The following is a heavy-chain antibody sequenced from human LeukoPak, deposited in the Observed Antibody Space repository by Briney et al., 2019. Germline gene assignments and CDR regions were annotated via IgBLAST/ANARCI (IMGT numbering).Heavy chain of an antibody. CDR2: INHSGST. J-gene: IGHJ2*01. V-gene: IGHV4-34*01. Sequence: SETLSLTCAVYAGSFSGYYWSWIRQPPGKGLEWIGEINHSGSTNYNPSLKSRVTISVDTSKNQFSLKLSSVTAADTAVYYCARGPYRKYSYGYRPWYFDLWGRGTLVTVFS. CDR1: AGSFSGYY. D-gene: IGHD5-18*01. CDR3: ARGPYRKYSYGYRPWYFDL.